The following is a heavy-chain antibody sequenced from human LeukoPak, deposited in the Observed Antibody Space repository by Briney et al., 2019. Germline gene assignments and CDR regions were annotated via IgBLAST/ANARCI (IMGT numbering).Heavy chain of an antibody. CDR2: IESDGGST. J-gene: IGHJ4*02. CDR3: AKDHYYNNSGYYYVGPFGY. CDR1: GFTFSHYW. Sequence: PGGSLRLSCAASGFTFSHYWMHWVRQAPGKGLVWVSRIESDGGSTDYADSLKGRFTISRDNAKNTLYLEMNSLRAEDTAVYYCAKDHYYNNSGYYYVGPFGYWGQGTLVTVSS. V-gene: IGHV3-74*01. D-gene: IGHD3-22*01.